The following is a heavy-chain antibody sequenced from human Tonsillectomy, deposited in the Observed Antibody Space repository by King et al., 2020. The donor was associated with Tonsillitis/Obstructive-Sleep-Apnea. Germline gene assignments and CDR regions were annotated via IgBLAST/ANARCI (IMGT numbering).Heavy chain of an antibody. CDR1: GFTFSSYW. Sequence: VQLVESGGGLVQPGGSLRLSCAASGFTFSSYWMHWVRQAPGKGLVWVSRINSDGSSTSYADSVKGRFTISSDNAKNTLYLQMNSLRAEDTAVYYCARDGHSSGWEYCDYWGQGTRGTVSA. V-gene: IGHV3-74*01. CDR3: ARDGHSSGWEYCDY. J-gene: IGHJ4*02. CDR2: INSDGSST. D-gene: IGHD6-19*01.